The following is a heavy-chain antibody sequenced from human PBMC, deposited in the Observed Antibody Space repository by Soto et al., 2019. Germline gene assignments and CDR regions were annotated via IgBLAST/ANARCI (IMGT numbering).Heavy chain of an antibody. CDR1: GFTFSSYA. V-gene: IGHV3-30-3*01. CDR2: ISYDGSNK. J-gene: IGHJ4*02. Sequence: GGSLRLSCAASGFTFSSYAMHWVRQAPGKGLEWVAVISYDGSNKYYADSVKGRFTISRDNSKNTLYLQMNSLRAEDTAVYYRARSGAPGFDYWRQGTLVTVSS. CDR3: ARSGAPGFDY. D-gene: IGHD1-26*01.